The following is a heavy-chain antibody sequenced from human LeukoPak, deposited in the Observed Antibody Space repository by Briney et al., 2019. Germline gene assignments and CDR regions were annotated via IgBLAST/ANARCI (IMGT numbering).Heavy chain of an antibody. CDR1: GYSFTSYW. V-gene: IGHV5-51*01. Sequence: GESLKISCKGSGYSFTSYWIGWVRQMPGKGLEWMGIIYPGDSDTRYSPSFQGQVTISADKSISTAYLQWSSLKASDTAMYYCARGTMVRGVIPSYYFDYWGQGTLVTVSS. D-gene: IGHD3-10*01. CDR3: ARGTMVRGVIPSYYFDY. CDR2: IYPGDSDT. J-gene: IGHJ4*02.